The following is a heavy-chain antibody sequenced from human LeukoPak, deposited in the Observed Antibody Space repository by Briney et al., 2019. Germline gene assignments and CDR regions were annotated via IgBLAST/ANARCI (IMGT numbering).Heavy chain of an antibody. D-gene: IGHD6-19*01. CDR1: GFTFSKYW. J-gene: IGHJ4*02. Sequence: GGSLRLSCAASGFTFSKYWMLWVRQAPGKGLKSVSRINTDGAVTTYADSVKGRFTVSRDNADNTMFLQMNSVRDEDTAVYYCATKQWLAPPPDSWGQGTPVTVSS. CDR3: ATKQWLAPPPDS. CDR2: INTDGAVT. V-gene: IGHV3-74*01.